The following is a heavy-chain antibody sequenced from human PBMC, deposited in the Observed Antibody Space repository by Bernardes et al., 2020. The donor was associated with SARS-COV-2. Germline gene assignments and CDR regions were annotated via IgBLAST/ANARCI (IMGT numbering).Heavy chain of an antibody. J-gene: IGHJ4*02. Sequence: GGSLRLSCAASGFTVSGNYMSWVRQAPGKGLEWVSLIYTGGTTYYADSVKGRFTISRDNSKNTVYLQMNSLRADDTAVYYCARALLYYSSSSHFFDYWGQGTLVTVSS. CDR1: GFTVSGNY. V-gene: IGHV3-53*01. CDR2: IYTGGTT. CDR3: ARALLYYSSSSHFFDY. D-gene: IGHD3-22*01.